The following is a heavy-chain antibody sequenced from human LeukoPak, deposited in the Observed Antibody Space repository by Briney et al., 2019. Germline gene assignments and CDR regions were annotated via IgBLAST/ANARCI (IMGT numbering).Heavy chain of an antibody. D-gene: IGHD6-19*01. Sequence: PSETLSLTCTVSGGSISSYYWSWIRQPPGKGLEWIGEINHSGSTNYNPSLKSRVTISVDTSKNQFSLKLSSVTAAGTAVYYCARGTVAGAILFDYWGQGTLVTVSS. CDR2: INHSGST. CDR3: ARGTVAGAILFDY. V-gene: IGHV4-34*01. J-gene: IGHJ4*02. CDR1: GGSISSYY.